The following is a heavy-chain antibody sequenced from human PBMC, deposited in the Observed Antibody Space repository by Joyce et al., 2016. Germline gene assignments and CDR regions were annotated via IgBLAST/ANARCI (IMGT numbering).Heavy chain of an antibody. V-gene: IGHV4-59*03. J-gene: IGHJ2*01. CDR1: GGSISSFY. Sequence: QVQLQESGPGLVKPSEILSLSCTVSGGSISSFYWSWIRQPPGKGLEWLGYVSDTGSTSYNPSVKSRVTMSVDTSKNQFSLRLSSVTAADTAVYYCARLPVDKYWYFDLWGRGTLVTVSS. CDR3: ARLPVDKYWYFDL. D-gene: IGHD2-2*01. CDR2: VSDTGST.